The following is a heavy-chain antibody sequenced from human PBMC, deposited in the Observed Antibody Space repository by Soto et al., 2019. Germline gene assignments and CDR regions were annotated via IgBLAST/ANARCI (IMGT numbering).Heavy chain of an antibody. CDR2: IAGSGAST. D-gene: IGHD2-21*01. V-gene: IGHV3-23*01. Sequence: EVQLLESGGGLVQPGGSLRLSCVASGFTFSSYGMSWVRQAPGKGLEWVSAIAGSGASTHNADSVRGRFTITRDNSENTVYLQMPRLRAEDTAIYYCAKDRGDCYKYFDYWGQGALVTVAA. J-gene: IGHJ4*02. CDR1: GFTFSSYG. CDR3: AKDRGDCYKYFDY.